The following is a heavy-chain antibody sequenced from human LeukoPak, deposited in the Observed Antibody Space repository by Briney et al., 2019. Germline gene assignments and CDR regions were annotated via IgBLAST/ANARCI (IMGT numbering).Heavy chain of an antibody. CDR1: GGSISSYY. CDR3: ARGPTPYDFWSGYYFS. Sequence: SETLSPTCTVSGGSISSYYWSWIRQPAGKGLEWIGRIYTSGGTNYNPSLKSRVTMSVDTSKNQFSLKLSSVTAADTAVYYCARGPTPYDFWSGYYFSWGQGTLVTVSS. CDR2: IYTSGGT. V-gene: IGHV4-4*07. D-gene: IGHD3-3*01. J-gene: IGHJ4*02.